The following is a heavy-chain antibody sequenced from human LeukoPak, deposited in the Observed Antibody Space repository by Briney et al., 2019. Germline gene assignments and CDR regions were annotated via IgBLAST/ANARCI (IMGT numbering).Heavy chain of an antibody. J-gene: IGHJ5*02. CDR3: ARDDADPSGQFKAFDP. CDR2: IHSSGIT. Sequence: SETLSLTCTVSGASISGYYWTWIRQPAGKGLEWIGRIHSSGITNYNPSLKSRVTMSIDTSKNQFSLKVTSVIAADTAVYYCARDDADPSGQFKAFDPWDQGTLVTVSS. D-gene: IGHD2-2*01. V-gene: IGHV4-4*07. CDR1: GASISGYY.